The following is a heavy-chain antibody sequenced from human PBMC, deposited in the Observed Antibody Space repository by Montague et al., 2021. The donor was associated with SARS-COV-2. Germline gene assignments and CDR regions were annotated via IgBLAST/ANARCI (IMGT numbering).Heavy chain of an antibody. CDR2: ISHRGSA. V-gene: IGHV4-34*01. Sequence: SETLSLTCAVYDGSSSDNKWTWIRQSPGTGLEWLGQISHRGSANYNPSLKSRVTISVDTAKNQFSLKLTSVTVADTAVYYCTRGAPGYWGQGTLVTVSS. CDR1: DGSSSDNK. CDR3: TRGAPGY. J-gene: IGHJ4*02.